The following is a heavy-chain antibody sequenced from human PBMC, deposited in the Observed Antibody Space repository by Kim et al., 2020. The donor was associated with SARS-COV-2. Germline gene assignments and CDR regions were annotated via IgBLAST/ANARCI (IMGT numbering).Heavy chain of an antibody. CDR3: ARWGSQDAFDI. J-gene: IGHJ3*02. D-gene: IGHD3-16*01. V-gene: IGHV1-8*01. CDR2: NT. Sequence: NTGYAQKFQGRVTMTRNTSISTAYMELSSLRSEDTAVYYCARWGSQDAFDIWGQGTMVTVSS.